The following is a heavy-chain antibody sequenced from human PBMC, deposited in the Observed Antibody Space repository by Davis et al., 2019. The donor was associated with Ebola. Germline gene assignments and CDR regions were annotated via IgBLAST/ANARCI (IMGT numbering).Heavy chain of an antibody. Sequence: GESLKISCAASGFTFSRFGMHWVRQAPGKGLEWVAFIRYDGDNKYYADSVKGRFTISRDNAKNTLYLQMNNLRVEDTAVYYCAKLYDISGYQPLGYWGQGTLVTVSS. CDR2: IRYDGDNK. CDR3: AKLYDISGYQPLGY. D-gene: IGHD3-22*01. V-gene: IGHV3-30*02. CDR1: GFTFSRFG. J-gene: IGHJ4*02.